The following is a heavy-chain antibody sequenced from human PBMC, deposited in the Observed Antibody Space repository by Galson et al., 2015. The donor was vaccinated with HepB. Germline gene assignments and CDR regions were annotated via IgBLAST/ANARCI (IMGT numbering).Heavy chain of an antibody. CDR3: ARAAYSPGCSDTSCHTTCGFYP. D-gene: IGHD2-2*02. CDR1: GGSISPYY. CDR2: ISYTGST. J-gene: IGHJ5*02. V-gene: IGHV4-59*01. Sequence: SETLSLTCTVSGGSISPYYWSWLRQTPGKGLQFLGYISYTGSTNYIPSLKSRVTMSVDTSKNRFSRRLNSVTGADPALYYCARAAYSPGCSDTSCHTTCGFYPWGQGTLVTVSS.